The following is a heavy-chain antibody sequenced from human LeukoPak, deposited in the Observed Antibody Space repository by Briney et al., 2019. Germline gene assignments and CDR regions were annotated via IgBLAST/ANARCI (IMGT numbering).Heavy chain of an antibody. D-gene: IGHD3-10*01. CDR2: IYSGGST. CDR1: GFTVRNNY. Sequence: LSGGPLRLSCAASGFTVRNNYMSWVRQAPGKGLEWVSVIYSGGSTYYADSVKGRFTISRDNSKNTLYLQMNSLRAEDTAVYFCATGERMVRGDGVDYWGQGTLVTVSS. J-gene: IGHJ4*02. CDR3: ATGERMVRGDGVDY. V-gene: IGHV3-66*01.